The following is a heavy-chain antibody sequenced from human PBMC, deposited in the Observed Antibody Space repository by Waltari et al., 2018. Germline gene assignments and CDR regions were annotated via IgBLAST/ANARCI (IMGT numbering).Heavy chain of an antibody. D-gene: IGHD5-18*01. V-gene: IGHV3-30*18. CDR2: IWYDGSNK. J-gene: IGHJ4*02. CDR3: AKGGYSYGLDY. Sequence: QVQLVEPGGGVVQPGRSLRLSCAASGFTFSSYGMHWVRQAPGKGLEWVAVIWYDGSNKYYADSVKGRFTISRDNSKNTLYLQMNSLRAEDTAMYYCAKGGYSYGLDYWGQGTLVTVSS. CDR1: GFTFSSYG.